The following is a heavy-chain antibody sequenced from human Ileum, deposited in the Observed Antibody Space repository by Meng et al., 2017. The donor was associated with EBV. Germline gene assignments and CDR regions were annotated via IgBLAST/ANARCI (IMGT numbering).Heavy chain of an antibody. CDR3: ARGNGWRFDY. D-gene: IGHD6-19*01. CDR2: ININTVNP. CDR1: GYTFTSSS. Sequence: VLLVQAGVESKKPGDSVKVSCQAVGYTFTSSSMNWVRHVPGQGLEGMGWININTVNPTYAQGFTGWFVYSLDTSVSTAYLQIDSLKADDTGVYYCARGNGWRFDYWGQGTLVTVSS. V-gene: IGHV7-4-1*01. J-gene: IGHJ4*02.